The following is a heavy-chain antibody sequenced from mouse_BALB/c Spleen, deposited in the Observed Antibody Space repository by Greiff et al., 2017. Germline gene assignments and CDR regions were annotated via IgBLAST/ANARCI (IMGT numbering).Heavy chain of an antibody. CDR2: IWTGGGT. CDR1: GFSLTSYD. D-gene: IGHD1-1*01. CDR3: VREGLITTVGFAY. Sequence: QVQLKESGPGLVAPSQSLSITCTVSGFSLTSYDISWIRQPPGKGLEWLGVIWTGGGTNYNSAFMSRLSISKDNSKSQVFLKMNSLQTDDTAIYYCVREGLITTVGFAYWGQGTLVTVSA. V-gene: IGHV2-9-2*01. J-gene: IGHJ3*01.